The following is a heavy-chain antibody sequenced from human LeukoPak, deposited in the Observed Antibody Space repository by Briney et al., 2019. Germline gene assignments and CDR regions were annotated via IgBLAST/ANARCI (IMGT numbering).Heavy chain of an antibody. CDR2: ISYDGSNK. Sequence: GRSLRLSCAASGFTFSSYAMHWVRQAPGKGLEWVAVISYDGSNKYYADSVKGRFTISRDNSKNTLYLQMNSLRAEDTAVYYCARDDGSSSANDYWGQGTLVTVSS. CDR1: GFTFSSYA. J-gene: IGHJ4*02. CDR3: ARDDGSSSANDY. V-gene: IGHV3-30-3*01. D-gene: IGHD6-6*01.